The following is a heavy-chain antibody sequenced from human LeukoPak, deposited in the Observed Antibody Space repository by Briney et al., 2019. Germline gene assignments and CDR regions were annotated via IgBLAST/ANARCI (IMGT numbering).Heavy chain of an antibody. V-gene: IGHV3-7*01. CDR2: IRQDGSEK. CDR1: GFTFSSYW. J-gene: IGHJ6*02. CDR3: ARDLNYYDSSGYWVYGMDV. D-gene: IGHD3-22*01. Sequence: GGSLRLSCAASGFTFSSYWMSWVRQAPGKGLEWVANIRQDGSEKYYVDSVKGRFTISRDNAKNSLYLQMNSLRAEDTAVYYCARDLNYYDSSGYWVYGMDVWGQGTTVTVSS.